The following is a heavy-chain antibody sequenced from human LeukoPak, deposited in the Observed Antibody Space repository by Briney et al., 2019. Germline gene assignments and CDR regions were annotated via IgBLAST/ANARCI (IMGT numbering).Heavy chain of an antibody. V-gene: IGHV4-59*01. CDR3: ARTMYSSSWMYYFDY. CDR2: IYYSGST. D-gene: IGHD6-13*01. Sequence: PSETQSLTCTVSGGSISSYYWSWIRQPPGKGLEWIGYIYYSGSTNYNPSLKSRVTISVDTSKNQFSLKLSSVTAADTAVYYCARTMYSSSWMYYFDYWGQGTLVTVSS. J-gene: IGHJ4*02. CDR1: GGSISSYY.